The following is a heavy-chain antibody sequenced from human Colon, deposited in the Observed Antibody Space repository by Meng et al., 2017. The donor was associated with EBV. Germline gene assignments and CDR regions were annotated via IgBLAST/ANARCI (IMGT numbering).Heavy chain of an antibody. CDR1: GGSFSGYY. D-gene: IGHD4-17*01. CDR2: INHSGST. V-gene: IGHV4-34*01. J-gene: IGHJ4*02. Sequence: QHGGAGRLKPPETLSLTCAVSGGSFSGYYWSWIRQAPGKGLEWIGEINHSGSTKFNPSLESRVSISVDTSENQVSLKLTSVTAADTAVYYCARRTTVNLRSFDSWGQGTLVTVSS. CDR3: ARRTTVNLRSFDS.